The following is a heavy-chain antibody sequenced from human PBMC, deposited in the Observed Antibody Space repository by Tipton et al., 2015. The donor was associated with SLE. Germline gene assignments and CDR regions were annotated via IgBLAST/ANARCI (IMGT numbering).Heavy chain of an antibody. V-gene: IGHV1-46*01. CDR2: IIPSAGST. CDR3: AKDLAVPPAAATDAVDI. J-gene: IGHJ3*02. CDR1: GYTFTSYY. Sequence: QLVQSGAEVKQPGASVKVSCEASGYTFTSYYIHWVRQAPGQGLEWMGIIIPSAGSTNYAQKFQGRVTMTRDTSTSTVYMELSSLKSDDTAVYYCAKDLAVPPAAATDAVDIWGQGTMVTVSS. D-gene: IGHD6-25*01.